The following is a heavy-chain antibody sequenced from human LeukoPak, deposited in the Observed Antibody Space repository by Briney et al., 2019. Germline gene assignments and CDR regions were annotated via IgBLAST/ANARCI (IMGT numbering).Heavy chain of an antibody. CDR2: ISYDGSNK. Sequence: PGRSLRLSCAASGFTFSSYAMHWVRQAPGKGLEWVAVISYDGSNKYYADSVKGRFTISRDNAKKSLYLQMNSLRAEDTAVYYCASYGDYVSYFEYWGQGTLVTVSS. V-gene: IGHV3-30-3*01. CDR1: GFTFSSYA. CDR3: ASYGDYVSYFEY. J-gene: IGHJ4*02. D-gene: IGHD4-17*01.